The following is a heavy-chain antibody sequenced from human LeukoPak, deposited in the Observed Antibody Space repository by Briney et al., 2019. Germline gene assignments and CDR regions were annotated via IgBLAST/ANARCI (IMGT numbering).Heavy chain of an antibody. CDR3: ARDVTVANMDV. Sequence: GGSLRLSCAASGFTFSDYYMSWIRQAPGKGLEWVSYVSSSGSTIYYADSVKGRFTISRDNAKNSLYLQMNSLRAEDTAVYYCARDVTVANMDVWGKGTTVTVSS. CDR2: VSSSGSTI. V-gene: IGHV3-11*04. J-gene: IGHJ6*03. D-gene: IGHD4-23*01. CDR1: GFTFSDYY.